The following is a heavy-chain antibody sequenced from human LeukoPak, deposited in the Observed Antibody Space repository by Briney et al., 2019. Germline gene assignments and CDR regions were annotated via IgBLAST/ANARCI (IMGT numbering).Heavy chain of an antibody. CDR1: GYTFTSYG. D-gene: IGHD5-18*01. CDR3: ASSPAMDTFDY. J-gene: IGHJ4*02. V-gene: IGHV1-18*01. CDR2: ISAYNGNT. Sequence: ASVKVSCKASGYTFTSYGISWVRQAPGQGLEWMGWISAYNGNTNYAQKLQGRGTMTTDTSTSTAYMELRSLRSDDTAVYYCASSPAMDTFDYWGQGTLVTVSS.